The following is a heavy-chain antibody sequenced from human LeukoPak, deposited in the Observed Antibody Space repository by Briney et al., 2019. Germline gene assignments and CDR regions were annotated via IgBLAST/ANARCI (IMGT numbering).Heavy chain of an antibody. V-gene: IGHV4-59*01. CDR1: GGSISSYY. Sequence: TSETLSLTCTVSGGSISSYYWSWIRQPPGKGLEWIGYIYYSGSTNYNPSLKSRVTISVDTSKNQFSLKLSSVTAADTAVYYCARDRGYYYDSHWFDPRGQGTLVTVSS. J-gene: IGHJ5*02. D-gene: IGHD3-22*01. CDR3: ARDRGYYYDSHWFDP. CDR2: IYYSGST.